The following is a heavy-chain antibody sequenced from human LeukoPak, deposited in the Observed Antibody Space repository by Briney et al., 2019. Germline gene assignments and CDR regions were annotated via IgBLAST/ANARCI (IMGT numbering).Heavy chain of an antibody. Sequence: SETLSLTCTVSGGSISTSSYYWGWIRQPPGKGLEWIGSIYYSGSTYYNPSLKGRVTISVDTSKNQFSLKLSSVTAADTAVYYCARRYSSSWYDFDYWGQGTLVTVSS. D-gene: IGHD6-13*01. J-gene: IGHJ4*02. CDR2: IYYSGST. CDR1: GGSISTSSYY. CDR3: ARRYSSSWYDFDY. V-gene: IGHV4-39*01.